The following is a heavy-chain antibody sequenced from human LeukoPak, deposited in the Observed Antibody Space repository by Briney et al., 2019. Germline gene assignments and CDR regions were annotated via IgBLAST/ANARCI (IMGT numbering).Heavy chain of an antibody. CDR2: ISNSGRTT. V-gene: IGHV3-11*01. D-gene: IGHD5-12*01. CDR1: GFTFSDYY. J-gene: IGHJ6*02. Sequence: GGSLRLSCAGSGFTFSDYYINWIRQAPGKGLEWFSYISNSGRTTYFADSVKGRFTISRDNAKNSLYLQMNSLRAEDTAVYYCARDLLPTIDDYYFGMDVWGQGTTVTVSS. CDR3: ARDLLPTIDDYYFGMDV.